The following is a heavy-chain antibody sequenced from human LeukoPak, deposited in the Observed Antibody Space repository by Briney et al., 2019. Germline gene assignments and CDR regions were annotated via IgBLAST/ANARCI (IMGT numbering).Heavy chain of an antibody. CDR1: GITFSSYA. V-gene: IGHV3-23*01. CDR3: AKGGRWVYAVYYMDV. D-gene: IGHD2-8*01. CDR2: ISDSGGST. Sequence: GGSLRLSCAASGITFSSYAMSWVRQAPGKGLEWVSGISDSGGSTYYADSVKGRFTISRDNSKNALYLQVNSLRVEDTAVYYCAKGGRWVYAVYYMDVWGKGTTVAVSS. J-gene: IGHJ6*03.